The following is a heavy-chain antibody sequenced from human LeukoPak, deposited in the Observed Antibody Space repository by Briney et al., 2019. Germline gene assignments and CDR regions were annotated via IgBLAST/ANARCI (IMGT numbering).Heavy chain of an antibody. CDR2: ISSSSSTI. Sequence: GGSLRLSCAASGFTFSSYSMNWVRQAPGKGLEWVSYISSSSSTIYYADSVKGRFTISRDNAKNSLYLQMNSLRAEDTAVYYCARGPEGIAVAGTIYWGQGTLVTVSS. D-gene: IGHD6-19*01. CDR1: GFTFSSYS. V-gene: IGHV3-48*01. J-gene: IGHJ4*02. CDR3: ARGPEGIAVAGTIY.